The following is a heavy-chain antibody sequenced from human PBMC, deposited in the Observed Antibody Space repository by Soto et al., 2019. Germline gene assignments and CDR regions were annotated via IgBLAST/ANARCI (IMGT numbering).Heavy chain of an antibody. CDR2: IWYDGSNK. Sequence: PGGSLRLSCAASGFTFSSYGMHWVRQAPGKGLEWVAVIWYDGSNKYYADSVKGRFTISRDNSKNTLYLQMNSLRAEDTAVHYCAREMSMHYDFWSGPGRDYYGMDVWGQGTTVTVSS. J-gene: IGHJ6*02. CDR1: GFTFSSYG. V-gene: IGHV3-33*01. CDR3: AREMSMHYDFWSGPGRDYYGMDV. D-gene: IGHD3-3*01.